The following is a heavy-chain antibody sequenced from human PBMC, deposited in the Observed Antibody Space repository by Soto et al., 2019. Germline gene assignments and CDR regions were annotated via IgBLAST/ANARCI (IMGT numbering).Heavy chain of an antibody. D-gene: IGHD6-19*01. CDR2: IYFNGNT. J-gene: IGHJ3*02. CDR3: ARDREVAGDAFDI. Sequence: SETLSLTCTVSGGSVSSGSYYWSWIRQPPGKGLEWIGYIYFNGNTNYNPSLKRRVTISVDTSENHFSLHLRSVTAADTAVYYCARDREVAGDAFDIWGQGXVVTV. V-gene: IGHV4-61*03. CDR1: GGSVSSGSYY.